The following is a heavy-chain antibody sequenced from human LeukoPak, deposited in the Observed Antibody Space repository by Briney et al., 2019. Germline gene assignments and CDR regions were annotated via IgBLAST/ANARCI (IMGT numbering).Heavy chain of an antibody. Sequence: KSGGSLRLSCAAYGFTFSNASMSWVRQAPGKGLEWVGRIKSKTDGATTEYAAPVKGRFTISRDDSTTTLYLKMNSLKTEDTAVYYCTTDSGYDSYWGQGTLVTVSS. CDR1: GFTFSNAS. CDR2: IKSKTDGATT. D-gene: IGHD5-12*01. CDR3: TTDSGYDSY. V-gene: IGHV3-15*01. J-gene: IGHJ4*02.